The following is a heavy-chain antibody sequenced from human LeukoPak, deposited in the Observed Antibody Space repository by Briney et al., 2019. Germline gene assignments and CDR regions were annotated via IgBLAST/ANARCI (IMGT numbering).Heavy chain of an antibody. CDR3: ARGYSNYGYVFDI. CDR1: GFSFSSYE. CDR2: IGASGTLT. V-gene: IGHV3-48*03. Sequence: PGGSLRLSCTASGFSFSSYEMNWVRQAPGKGLEWISYIGASGTLTHYADSVEGRFTISRDNAKNSLYLQMNSLRAEDTAVYYCARGYSNYGYVFDIWGQGTMVTVSS. D-gene: IGHD4-11*01. J-gene: IGHJ3*02.